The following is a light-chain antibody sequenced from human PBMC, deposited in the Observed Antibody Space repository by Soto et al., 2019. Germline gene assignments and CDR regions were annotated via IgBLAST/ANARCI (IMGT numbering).Light chain of an antibody. V-gene: IGLV2-14*03. CDR1: SSDVGGYNS. Sequence: QSALAQPDSVSGSPGQSITVSCTGTSSDVGGYNSVSWYQQHPGKPPKLIIYEVSNRPSGVSDRFSGSKSGNTASLTISGLQAEDEADYYCISYTSTSSYVFATGTKVTVL. J-gene: IGLJ1*01. CDR3: ISYTSTSSYV. CDR2: EVS.